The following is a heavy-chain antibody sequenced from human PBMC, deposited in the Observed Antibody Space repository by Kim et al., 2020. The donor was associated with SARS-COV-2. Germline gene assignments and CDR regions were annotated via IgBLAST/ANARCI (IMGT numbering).Heavy chain of an antibody. V-gene: IGHV4-39*07. Sequence: KSRVTISVDTSKNQFSLKLSSVTAADTAVYYCARERVSSSWDDYGYGMDDWGQGTTVTVSS. D-gene: IGHD6-13*01. J-gene: IGHJ6*02. CDR3: ARERVSSSWDDYGYGMDD.